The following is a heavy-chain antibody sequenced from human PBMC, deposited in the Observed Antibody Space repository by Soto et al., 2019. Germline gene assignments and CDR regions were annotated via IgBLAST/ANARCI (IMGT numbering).Heavy chain of an antibody. V-gene: IGHV4-34*01. CDR2: INHSGST. CDR1: GGSFSGYY. D-gene: IGHD6-19*01. CDR3: ARGRRYISGWYRWLDP. J-gene: IGHJ5*02. Sequence: SQTLSLTCAVCGGSFSGYYRIWIRQPPGKGLEWIGEINHSGSTNYNTSLKSRVTISVDTSKNQFSLKLSPVTAADTAVYYCARGRRYISGWYRWLDPRCKGTLVTVSS.